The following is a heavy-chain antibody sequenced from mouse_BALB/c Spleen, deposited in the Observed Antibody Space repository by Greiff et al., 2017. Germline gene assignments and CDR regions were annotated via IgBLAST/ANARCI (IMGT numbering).Heavy chain of an antibody. CDR3: ARVPSMDY. J-gene: IGHJ4*01. CDR1: GFTFSDYY. V-gene: IGHV5-4*02. CDR2: ISDGGSYT. Sequence: EVMLVESGGGLVKPGGSLKLSCAASGFTFSDYYMYWVRQTPEKRLEWVATISDGGSYTYYPDSVKGRFTISRDNAKNNLYLQMSSLKSEDTAMYYCARVPSMDYWGQGTSVTVSS.